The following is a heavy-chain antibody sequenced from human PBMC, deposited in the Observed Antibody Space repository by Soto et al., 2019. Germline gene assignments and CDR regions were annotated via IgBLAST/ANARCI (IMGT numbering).Heavy chain of an antibody. CDR2: NYYSGST. Sequence: QVQLQESGPGLVKPSQTLSLTCTVSGGSISSGGYYWSWIRQHPGKGLGWIGYNYYSGSTYYNPSLKSRVTISVDTSKNQFSLKLSSVTAADTAVYYCARDPKDSAVAAGAGDYGMDVWGQGTTVTVSS. CDR1: GGSISSGGYY. J-gene: IGHJ6*02. CDR3: ARDPKDSAVAAGAGDYGMDV. V-gene: IGHV4-31*03. D-gene: IGHD6-13*01.